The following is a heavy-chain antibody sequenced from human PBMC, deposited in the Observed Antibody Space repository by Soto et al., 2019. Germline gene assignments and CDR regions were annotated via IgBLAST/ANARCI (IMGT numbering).Heavy chain of an antibody. D-gene: IGHD4-4*01. CDR1: GGSISSYY. J-gene: IGHJ5*02. V-gene: IGHV4-59*08. CDR3: ARRMDDYSNWSPLDWFDP. CDR2: IYYSGST. Sequence: SETLSLTCTVSGGSISSYYWSWIRQPPGKGLEWIGYIYYSGSTNYNPSLKSRVTISVDTSKNQFSLKLSSVTAADTAVYYCARRMDDYSNWSPLDWFDPWGQGTLVTVSS.